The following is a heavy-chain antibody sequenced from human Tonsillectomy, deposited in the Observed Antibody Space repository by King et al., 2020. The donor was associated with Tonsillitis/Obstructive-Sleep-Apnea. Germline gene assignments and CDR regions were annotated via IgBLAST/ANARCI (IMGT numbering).Heavy chain of an antibody. V-gene: IGHV4-59*01. CDR3: AREGTVMNAVDI. J-gene: IGHJ3*02. CDR2: IYYSGGT. Sequence: QLQESGPGLVKPSETLSLTCTVSGGSIGSYYWSWIRQPPGKGLECIGYIYYSGGTNYNPSLKSRVTISVYTSKNQFSLKLTSVTAADTAVYYCAREGTVMNAVDIWGEGTMVTVSS. CDR1: GGSIGSYY. D-gene: IGHD2-8*01.